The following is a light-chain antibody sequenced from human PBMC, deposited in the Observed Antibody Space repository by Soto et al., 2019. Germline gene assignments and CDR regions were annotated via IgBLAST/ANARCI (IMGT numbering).Light chain of an antibody. J-gene: IGKJ5*01. CDR3: QQFNSYPLT. CDR1: QAIRGA. V-gene: IGKV1-13*02. Sequence: AIQLTQSPSSLSASVGDRVTITCRASQAIRGALAWYQQKPGKAPKMLIYDVSTLESGVPLRFSGSSSGTDFTLTISSLQPVDFATYYCQQFNSYPLTFGQGTRLEIK. CDR2: DVS.